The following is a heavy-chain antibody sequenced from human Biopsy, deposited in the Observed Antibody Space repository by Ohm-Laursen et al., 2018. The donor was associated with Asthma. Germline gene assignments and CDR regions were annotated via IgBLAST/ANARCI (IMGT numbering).Heavy chain of an antibody. Sequence: TLSLTCTVSGASIKTDDHYWSWLRQPPGKGLEWFGFIHYSGSTSYNPSLKGGVTISVDTSKNQFSLKRSSVTAADTAVYYCARASVAASSNWFDPWGQGTLVSVSS. CDR1: GASIKTDDHY. D-gene: IGHD6-19*01. V-gene: IGHV4-30-4*01. CDR3: ARASVAASSNWFDP. CDR2: IHYSGST. J-gene: IGHJ5*02.